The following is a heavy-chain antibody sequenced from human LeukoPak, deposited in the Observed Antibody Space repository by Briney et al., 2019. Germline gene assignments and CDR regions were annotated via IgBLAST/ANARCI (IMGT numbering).Heavy chain of an antibody. CDR3: GRDPNGDYIGAFDF. CDR1: RFILSNYA. D-gene: IGHD4-17*01. V-gene: IGHV3-23*01. CDR2: ITGGGYA. Sequence: PGGSLRLSCAASRFILSNYAMTWVPQAPGKGLEWVSSITGGGYASYAASAKGRFTISRDNSKNTLYLQMNSLRVDDTAVYYCGRDPNGDYIGAFDFWGQGTMVTVSS. J-gene: IGHJ3*01.